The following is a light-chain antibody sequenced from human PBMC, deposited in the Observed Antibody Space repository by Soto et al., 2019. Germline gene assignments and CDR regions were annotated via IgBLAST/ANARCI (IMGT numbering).Light chain of an antibody. CDR1: KSISSL. J-gene: IGKJ5*01. CDR3: QQYKMYPYT. Sequence: IQMVQSRSTLSASLXDRVPITFQASKSISSLLAXXQQXXGXAPKXXXDKXSSLESGGPSRLSGSGSGTEFTLTISSLQPWDCASYYFQQYKMYPYTFGQGTRLEIK. CDR2: KXS. V-gene: IGKV1-5*03.